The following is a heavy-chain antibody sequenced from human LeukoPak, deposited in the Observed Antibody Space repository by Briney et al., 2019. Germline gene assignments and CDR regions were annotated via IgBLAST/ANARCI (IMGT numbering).Heavy chain of an antibody. CDR1: GYTFTAYY. CDR3: ASEAFCAGGSCYLHRVAS. V-gene: IGHV1-2*02. Sequence: GASVKVSRKASGYTFTAYYMHWVRQAPGQGLEWMGWIDTNSGGTNYAQKFQGRVAITRDTSIGTAYMELSSLISDDTAVYYCASEAFCAGGSCYLHRVASWGPGTLVTVSS. D-gene: IGHD2-15*01. CDR2: IDTNSGGT. J-gene: IGHJ4*02.